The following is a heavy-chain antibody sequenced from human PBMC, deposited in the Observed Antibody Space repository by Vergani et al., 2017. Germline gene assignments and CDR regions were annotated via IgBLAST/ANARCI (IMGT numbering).Heavy chain of an antibody. CDR2: IYHSGST. D-gene: IGHD3-10*01. V-gene: IGHV4-30-2*01. Sequence: QLQLQESDSGLVKPSQTLSLTCAVSGGSISSGGYSWSWIRQPPGKGLEWIGYIYHSGSTYYNPSLKSRVTISVDRSKNQFSLKLSAVTAADTAVYYCARGPPHYYGSGPPFDYWGQGTLVTVSS. J-gene: IGHJ4*02. CDR3: ARGPPHYYGSGPPFDY. CDR1: GGSISSGGYS.